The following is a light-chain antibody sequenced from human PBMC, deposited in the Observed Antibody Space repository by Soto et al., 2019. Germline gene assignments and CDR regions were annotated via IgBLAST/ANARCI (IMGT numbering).Light chain of an antibody. V-gene: IGLV2-8*01. CDR2: EVS. Sequence: QSVLTQPPSASGSPGQSVAISCTGTSSDFGGHNYVSWYQQHPGKAPKLMIYEVSKRPSGVPDRFSGSKSGNTASLTVSGLQAEDEADYYCSSYAGSNNPYVFGTGTKVTVL. J-gene: IGLJ1*01. CDR1: SSDFGGHNY. CDR3: SSYAGSNNPYV.